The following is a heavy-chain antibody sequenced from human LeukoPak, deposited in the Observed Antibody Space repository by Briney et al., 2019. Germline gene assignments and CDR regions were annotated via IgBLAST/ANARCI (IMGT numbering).Heavy chain of an antibody. V-gene: IGHV4-38-2*01. CDR3: ARHRSGVVVPAADDAFDI. Sequence: SETLSLTCAVSGYSISSGYYWGWIRQPPGKGLEWIGRIYHSGSTYYNPSLKSRVTRSVDTSKNQSSMKLSSVTAADTAVYYCARHRSGVVVPAADDAFDIWGQGTVVTVSS. J-gene: IGHJ3*02. CDR2: IYHSGST. CDR1: GYSISSGYY. D-gene: IGHD2-2*01.